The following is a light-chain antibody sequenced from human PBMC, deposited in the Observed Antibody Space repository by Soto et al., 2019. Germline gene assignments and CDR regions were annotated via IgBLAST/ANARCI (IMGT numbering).Light chain of an antibody. CDR1: QTVSST. V-gene: IGKV3-15*01. CDR3: QQYYNWPRT. J-gene: IGKJ1*01. CDR2: GAS. Sequence: EIVLTQSPATLSSSPGERATLSCRASQTVSSTLAWYQQKPGQAPRLLIYGASTRATGIPARFSGSGSGTEFTLTISSLRSEDFAVYFCQQYYNWPRTFGQGTKVDIK.